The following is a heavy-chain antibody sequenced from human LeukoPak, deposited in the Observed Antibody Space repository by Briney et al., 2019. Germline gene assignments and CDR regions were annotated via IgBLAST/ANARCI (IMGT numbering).Heavy chain of an antibody. J-gene: IGHJ4*02. Sequence: QSGGSLRLSCAASGFTFSSYAMNWVRQAPGKGLEWVSAISGSGSSTYYADSVKGRFTISRDNSKNMLYLQMNSLRAEDTAVYYCARSEGYSSGWYSYWGQGTLVTVSS. V-gene: IGHV3-23*01. CDR2: ISGSGSST. D-gene: IGHD6-19*01. CDR1: GFTFSSYA. CDR3: ARSEGYSSGWYSY.